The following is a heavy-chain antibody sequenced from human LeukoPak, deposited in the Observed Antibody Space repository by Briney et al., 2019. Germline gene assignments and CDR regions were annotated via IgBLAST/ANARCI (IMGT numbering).Heavy chain of an antibody. CDR1: GYTFTSYA. V-gene: IGHV1-3*01. D-gene: IGHD3-3*01. CDR2: INAGNGNT. Sequence: ASVKVSCKASGYTFTSYAMHWVRQAPGQRLEWMGWINAGNGNTKYSQKFQGRVTMTKDTSTSTLYMELSSLGPEDTAVYYCARAHTSAPGTHFDYWGQGTLVTVSS. CDR3: ARAHTSAPGTHFDY. J-gene: IGHJ4*02.